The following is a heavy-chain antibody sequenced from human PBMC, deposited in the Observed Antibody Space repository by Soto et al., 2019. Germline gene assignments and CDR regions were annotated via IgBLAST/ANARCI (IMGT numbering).Heavy chain of an antibody. CDR3: ARADSNYEAYYYYYYMDV. V-gene: IGHV4-59*01. J-gene: IGHJ6*03. Sequence: PSETLSLTCTVSGGSISSYYWSWIRQPPGKGLEWIGYIYYSGSTNYNPSLKSRVTISVDTSKNQFSLKLSSVTAADTAVYYCARADSNYEAYYYYYYMDVWGKGTTVTVSS. D-gene: IGHD4-4*01. CDR1: GGSISSYY. CDR2: IYYSGST.